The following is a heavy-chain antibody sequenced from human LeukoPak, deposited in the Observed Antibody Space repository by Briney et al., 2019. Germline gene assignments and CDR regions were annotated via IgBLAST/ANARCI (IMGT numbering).Heavy chain of an antibody. CDR3: ARTPNYYGSGSYYKCYFDY. D-gene: IGHD3-10*01. CDR1: GGSFSGYY. J-gene: IGHJ4*02. V-gene: IGHV4-34*01. CDR2: INHSGST. Sequence: PSETLSLTCAVYGGSFSGYYWSWIRQPPGKGLEWIGEINHSGSTNYNPSLKSRVTISVDTSKNQFSLKLSSVTAADTAVYYCARTPNYYGSGSYYKCYFDYWGQGTLVTVSS.